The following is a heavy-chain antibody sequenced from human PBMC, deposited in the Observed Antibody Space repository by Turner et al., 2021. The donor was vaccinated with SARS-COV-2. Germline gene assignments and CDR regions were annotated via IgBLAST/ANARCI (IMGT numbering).Heavy chain of an antibody. Sequence: VQLQQWGTGLLKPSETLSLACAVYGGSFSGYWWTWIRQPPGKGLEWIEEINDRGSNKYNPSFKSRVTISVDTSKSQFSLKLSSVTAADTAGYYCAKRRGYCDSTGCNYGMDVWGQGTTVTVSS. CDR3: AKRRGYCDSTGCNYGMDV. CDR1: GGSFSGYW. CDR2: INDRGSN. V-gene: IGHV4-34*01. D-gene: IGHD2-2*01. J-gene: IGHJ6*02.